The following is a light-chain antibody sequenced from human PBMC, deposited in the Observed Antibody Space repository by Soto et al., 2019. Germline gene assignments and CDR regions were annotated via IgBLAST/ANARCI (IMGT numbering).Light chain of an antibody. Sequence: VMTQSPATLSVSPGERATLSCRASQFVSTNLAWYQQRPGQAPRLLIYGASTRAIGVPARFSGIGSGTDFTLTISRLEPEDFAVYYCQQYGSSGTFGQGTKVDIK. CDR2: GAS. CDR3: QQYGSSGT. J-gene: IGKJ1*01. CDR1: QFVSTN. V-gene: IGKV3-15*01.